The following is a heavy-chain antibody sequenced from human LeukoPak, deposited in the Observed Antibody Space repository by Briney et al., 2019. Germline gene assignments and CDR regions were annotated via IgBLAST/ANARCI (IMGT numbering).Heavy chain of an antibody. CDR3: ARHKYSSSSNYYYMDV. D-gene: IGHD6-6*01. CDR2: ISGSGGST. Sequence: GGSLRLSCAASGFTFSSYAMSWVRQAPGKGLEWVSAISGSGGSTYYADSVKGRFTISRDNSKNTLYLQMNSLRAEDTAVYYCARHKYSSSSNYYYMDVWGKGTTVTVSS. V-gene: IGHV3-23*01. J-gene: IGHJ6*03. CDR1: GFTFSSYA.